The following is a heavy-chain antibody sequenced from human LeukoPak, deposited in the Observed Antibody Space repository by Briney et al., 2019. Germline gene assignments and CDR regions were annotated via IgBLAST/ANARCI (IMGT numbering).Heavy chain of an antibody. D-gene: IGHD6-13*01. Sequence: GGSLRLSCAASGFTFSSYWMSWVRQAPGKGLEWVADINQDGSEKYYVDSVKGRFTISRDNAKNSLYLQMNSLRAEDTAVYYCARDLPPSSIWYSGYNWFDPWGQGTLVTVSS. CDR1: GFTFSSYW. CDR3: ARDLPPSSIWYSGYNWFDP. J-gene: IGHJ5*02. CDR2: INQDGSEK. V-gene: IGHV3-7*01.